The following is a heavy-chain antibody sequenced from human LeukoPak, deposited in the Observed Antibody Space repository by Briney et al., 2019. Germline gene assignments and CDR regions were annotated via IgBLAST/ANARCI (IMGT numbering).Heavy chain of an antibody. CDR1: GFTFSDPY. CDR2: ISSSGSTI. CDR3: ARGKYSFDY. V-gene: IGHV3-11*01. Sequence: PGGSLRLSCAASGFTFSDPYMSWIRQAPGKGLEYISYISSSGSTIYYADSVKGRFTLSRDNAKNSLSLEMNSLRAEDTAVYYCARGKYSFDYWGQGTLVTVSS. J-gene: IGHJ4*02.